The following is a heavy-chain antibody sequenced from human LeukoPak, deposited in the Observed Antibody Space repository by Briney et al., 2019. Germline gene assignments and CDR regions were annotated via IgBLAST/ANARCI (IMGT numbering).Heavy chain of an antibody. D-gene: IGHD3-10*01. Sequence: PSETLSLTCAVYGGSFSGYYWNWIRRPPGKGLEWIGYIYYNGNTNYSPSLKSRVTISVDTSKNQFSLKLSSVTAADTAVYYCARAVVVRGPYGMDVWGQGTTVTVSS. J-gene: IGHJ6*02. CDR2: IYYNGNT. CDR3: ARAVVVRGPYGMDV. V-gene: IGHV4-59*12. CDR1: GGSFSGYY.